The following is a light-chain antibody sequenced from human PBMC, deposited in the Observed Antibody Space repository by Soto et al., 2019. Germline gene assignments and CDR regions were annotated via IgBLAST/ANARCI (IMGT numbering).Light chain of an antibody. CDR3: ATWDDRLNGYV. Sequence: QSVLTQPPSASATPGQRVTFSCSGSSSNIGSNTVNWYQQLPGMAPKLLIYSDDQRPSGVPDRFSGSRSGASASLAISGLQSEDEADYHCATWDDRLNGYVFGTGTKVTVL. J-gene: IGLJ1*01. CDR2: SDD. CDR1: SSNIGSNT. V-gene: IGLV1-44*01.